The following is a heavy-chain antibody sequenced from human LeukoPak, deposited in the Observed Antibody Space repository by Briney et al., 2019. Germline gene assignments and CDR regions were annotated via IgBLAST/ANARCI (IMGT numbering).Heavy chain of an antibody. CDR1: GGTFSSYA. Sequence: SVKVSCKASGGTFSSYAISWVRQAPGQGLEWMGRIIPILGIANYAQKFQGRVTITADKSTSTAYMELSSLRSEDTAVYYCAREGTIFGVVTLDLYYFDYWGQGTLVTVSS. D-gene: IGHD3-3*01. CDR3: AREGTIFGVVTLDLYYFDY. V-gene: IGHV1-69*04. J-gene: IGHJ4*02. CDR2: IIPILGIA.